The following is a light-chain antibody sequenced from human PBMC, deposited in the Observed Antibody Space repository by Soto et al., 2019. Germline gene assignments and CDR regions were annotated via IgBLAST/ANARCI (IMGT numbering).Light chain of an antibody. CDR1: QNIRSY. V-gene: IGKV3-11*01. Sequence: EVVLTQSPATLSLSPGERATLSCRASQNIRSYLAWYQQKPGQAPRLLIYDASNRATGIPARFSGSGSGTDVSLTISSLEPEDFAVYYCQQRSKWPPLTFGGGTKVEIK. CDR3: QQRSKWPPLT. J-gene: IGKJ4*01. CDR2: DAS.